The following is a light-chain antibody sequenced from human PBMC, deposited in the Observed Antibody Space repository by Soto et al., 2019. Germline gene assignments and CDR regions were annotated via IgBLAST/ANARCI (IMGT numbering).Light chain of an antibody. CDR3: QQRSNWPPLT. V-gene: IGKV3-11*01. J-gene: IGKJ4*01. CDR1: QSVSTY. CDR2: DAS. Sequence: EIVLTQSPATLSLSPGERATLSCRASQSVSTYLAWYQQKPDQAPSLLIYDASNRATGIPARFSGSGSGTDFTLTSSSLEPEAFAVYYCQQRSNWPPLTFGGVTKVEIK.